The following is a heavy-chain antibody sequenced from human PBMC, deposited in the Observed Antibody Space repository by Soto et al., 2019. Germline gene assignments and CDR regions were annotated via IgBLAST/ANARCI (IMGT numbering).Heavy chain of an antibody. CDR1: GFTFSDYY. V-gene: IGHV3-11*01. D-gene: IGHD3-22*01. Sequence: GGSLRLSCAASGFTFSDYYMSWIRQAPGKGLEWVAYTSSSGSTTYYADSVKGRFTISRDNAKNSLYLQMNSLRAEDTAVYYCARDRSSYDSSGLRWGQGTLVTVSS. CDR2: TSSSGSTT. CDR3: ARDRSSYDSSGLR. J-gene: IGHJ1*01.